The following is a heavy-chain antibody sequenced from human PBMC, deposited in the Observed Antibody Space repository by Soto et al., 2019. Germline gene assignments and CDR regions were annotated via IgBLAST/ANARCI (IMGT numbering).Heavy chain of an antibody. CDR1: GGSFSGYY. J-gene: IGHJ6*03. Sequence: SETLSLTCAVYGGSFSGYYWSWIRQPPGKGLEWIGEINHSGSTNYNPSLKSRVTISVDTSKNQFSLKLSSVTAADTAVYYCARTPGWFGELKRPYYMDVWGKGTTVTVSS. CDR3: ARTPGWFGELKRPYYMDV. CDR2: INHSGST. V-gene: IGHV4-34*01. D-gene: IGHD3-10*01.